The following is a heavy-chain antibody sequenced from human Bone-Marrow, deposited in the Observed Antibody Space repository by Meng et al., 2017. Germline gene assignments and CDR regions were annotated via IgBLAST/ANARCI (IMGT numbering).Heavy chain of an antibody. Sequence: GSLRLSCAVYGGSFSGYYWSWIRQPPGKGLEWIGEINHSGSTNYNPSLKSRVTISVDTSKNQFSLKLSSVTAADTAVYYCASSPFPILHYYGSGSYYKSPGYFDYWGQGTLVTVSS. J-gene: IGHJ4*02. CDR2: INHSGST. CDR1: GGSFSGYY. CDR3: ASSPFPILHYYGSGSYYKSPGYFDY. V-gene: IGHV4-34*01. D-gene: IGHD3-10*01.